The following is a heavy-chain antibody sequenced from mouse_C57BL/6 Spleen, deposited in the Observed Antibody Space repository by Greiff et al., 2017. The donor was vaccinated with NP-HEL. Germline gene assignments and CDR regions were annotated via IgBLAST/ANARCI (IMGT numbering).Heavy chain of an antibody. CDR1: GFNIKDYY. V-gene: IGHV14-2*01. J-gene: IGHJ4*01. Sequence: EVMLVESGAELVKPGASVKLSCTASGFNIKDYYMHWVKQRTEQGLEWIGRIDPEDGETKYAPKFQGKATITADTSSNTAYLQLSSLTSEDTAVYYCARLYYYGSSYYAMDYWGQGTSVTVSS. D-gene: IGHD1-1*01. CDR3: ARLYYYGSSYYAMDY. CDR2: IDPEDGET.